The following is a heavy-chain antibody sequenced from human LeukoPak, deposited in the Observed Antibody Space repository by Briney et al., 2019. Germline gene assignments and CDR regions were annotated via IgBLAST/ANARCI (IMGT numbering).Heavy chain of an antibody. J-gene: IGHJ4*02. CDR1: GGSFSGYY. CDR2: INHSGST. CDR3: ARVGMATINWGYYFDY. D-gene: IGHD5-24*01. V-gene: IGHV4-34*01. Sequence: KPSETLSLTCAVYGGSFSGYYWSWIRQPPGKGLEWIGEINHSGSTNYNPSLKSRVTISVDTSKNQFSLKLSSVTAADTAVYYCARVGMATINWGYYFDYWGQGTLVTVSS.